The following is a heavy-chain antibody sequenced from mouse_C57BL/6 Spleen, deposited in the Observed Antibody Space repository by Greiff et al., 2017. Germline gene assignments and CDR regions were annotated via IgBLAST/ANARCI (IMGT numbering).Heavy chain of an antibody. CDR2: INYDGSST. D-gene: IGHD2-1*01. V-gene: IGHV5-16*01. Sequence: EVKLVESEGGLVQPGSSMKLSCTASGFTFSDYYMAWVRQVPEKGLEWVANINYDGSSTYYLDSLKSRFIISRDNAKNILYLQMSSLKSEDTATYYCAREQTPPHGNPYYFDYGGQGTTLTVSS. J-gene: IGHJ2*01. CDR1: GFTFSDYY. CDR3: AREQTPPHGNPYYFDY.